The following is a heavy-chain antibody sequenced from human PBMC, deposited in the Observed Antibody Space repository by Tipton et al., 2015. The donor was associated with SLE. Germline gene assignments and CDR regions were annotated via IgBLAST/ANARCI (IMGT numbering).Heavy chain of an antibody. Sequence: TLSLTCTVSGDSVKSRYWIWVRQPAGRGLEWLAYRFHDGNINYNPSLKTRLTMSVDTSRDQFSLTLNSVTAADTGIRYCARGREWNWSPYYMDVWGKGTTVTVSS. CDR3: ARGREWNWSPYYMDV. CDR1: GDSVKSRY. CDR2: RFHDGNI. J-gene: IGHJ6*03. D-gene: IGHD1-1*01. V-gene: IGHV4-59*02.